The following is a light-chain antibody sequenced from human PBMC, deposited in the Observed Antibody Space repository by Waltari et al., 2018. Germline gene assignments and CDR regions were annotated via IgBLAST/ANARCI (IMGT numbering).Light chain of an antibody. Sequence: DIVMTQSPDSLAVSLGERATINCQSSQSVLHSSNNKNYLAWYQQKPRQPPKLLIYWASTGDSGVPGRCGGSGSGKDFTITISRLQAEDVAVYYCQQYFRAPYTFGQGTKLEIK. J-gene: IGKJ2*01. CDR2: WAS. CDR3: QQYFRAPYT. CDR1: QSVLHSSNNKNY. V-gene: IGKV4-1*01.